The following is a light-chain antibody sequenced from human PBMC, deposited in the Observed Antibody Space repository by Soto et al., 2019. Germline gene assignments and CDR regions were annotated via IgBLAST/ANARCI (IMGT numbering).Light chain of an antibody. CDR3: QHYNSYSEA. CDR1: QTISSW. J-gene: IGKJ1*01. V-gene: IGKV1-5*03. CDR2: KAS. Sequence: DIQMTQSPSTLSGSVGDRVHITCRASQTISSWLAWYQQKPGKAPKLLIYKASTLKSGVPSRFSGSGSGTEFTLTISSLQPDDSATDYCQHYNSYSEAFGRGTKVDIK.